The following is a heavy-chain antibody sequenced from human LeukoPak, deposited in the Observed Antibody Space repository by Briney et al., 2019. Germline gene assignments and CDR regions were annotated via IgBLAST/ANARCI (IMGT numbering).Heavy chain of an antibody. D-gene: IGHD6-6*01. J-gene: IGHJ4*02. CDR2: IYHSGST. Sequence: SETLSLTCAVYGGSFSGYSWSWIRQPPGKGLEWIGYIYHSGSTYYNPSLKSRVTISVDRSKNQFSLKLSSVTAADTAVYYCARAEYSSVDYWGQGTLATVSS. CDR1: GGSFSGYS. CDR3: ARAEYSSVDY. V-gene: IGHV4-30-2*01.